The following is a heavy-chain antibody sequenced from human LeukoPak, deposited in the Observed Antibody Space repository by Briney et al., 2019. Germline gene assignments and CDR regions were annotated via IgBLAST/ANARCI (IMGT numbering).Heavy chain of an antibody. CDR2: ISSSGSTI. CDR3: ARGKRRYCSSTSCSYYYYGMDV. V-gene: IGHV3-11*01. Sequence: GGSLRLSCAASGFTFSDYYMSWIRQAPGKGLEWVPYISSSGSTIYYADSVKGRFTISRDNAKNSLYLQMNSLRAEDTAVYYCARGKRRYCSSTSCSYYYYGMDVWGQGTTVTVSS. CDR1: GFTFSDYY. J-gene: IGHJ6*02. D-gene: IGHD2-2*01.